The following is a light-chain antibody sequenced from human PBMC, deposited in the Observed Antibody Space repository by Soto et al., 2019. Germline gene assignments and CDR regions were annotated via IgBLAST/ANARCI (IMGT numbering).Light chain of an antibody. CDR1: SSDVGDYNY. CDR2: EVT. V-gene: IGLV2-14*01. Sequence: QCALGQPASVYGSPGHSITISCTGTSSDVGDYNYVSWYQQHPGKAPKLMIYEVTNRPSGVSNRFSGSKSGNTASLTISGLQAEDDADYSCSSYTSSKTLLVFGTGTKVTVL. J-gene: IGLJ1*01. CDR3: SSYTSSKTLLV.